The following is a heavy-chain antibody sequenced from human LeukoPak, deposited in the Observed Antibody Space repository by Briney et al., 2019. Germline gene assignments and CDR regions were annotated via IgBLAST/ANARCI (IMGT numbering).Heavy chain of an antibody. CDR1: GGSISSYY. CDR2: IYYSGST. CDR3: AREVREDYDFWSGPQDYFDY. V-gene: IGHV4-59*01. J-gene: IGHJ4*02. Sequence: PSETLSLTCTVSGGSISSYYWSWIRQPPGKGLEWIGYIYYSGSTNYNPSLKSRVTISVDTSKNQFSLKLSSVTAADTAVYYCAREVREDYDFWSGPQDYFDYWGQGTLVTVSS. D-gene: IGHD3-3*01.